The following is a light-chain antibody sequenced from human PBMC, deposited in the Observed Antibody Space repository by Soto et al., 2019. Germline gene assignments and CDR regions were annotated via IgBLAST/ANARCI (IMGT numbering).Light chain of an antibody. Sequence: EIVMTQSPATLSVSPGGRATLSCRASQSVNSNLAWYQQKPGQAPRLLIYGASTMATGIPARFHGSGSGTDFTLTISSLQSEDFAVYYCQQYNDWPPWYSFGQGTKLEIK. V-gene: IGKV3-15*01. J-gene: IGKJ2*03. CDR2: GAS. CDR1: QSVNSN. CDR3: QQYNDWPPWYS.